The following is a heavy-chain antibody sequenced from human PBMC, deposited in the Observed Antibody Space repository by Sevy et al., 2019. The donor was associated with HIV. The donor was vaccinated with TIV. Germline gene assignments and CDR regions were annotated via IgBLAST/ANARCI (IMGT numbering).Heavy chain of an antibody. CDR2: IKQDESEK. D-gene: IGHD3-22*01. J-gene: IGHJ4*02. Sequence: GGSLRLSCAASGFSFSTYWMHWVRQAPGKGLEWVANIKQDESEKYYVASVKGRLTIPRDNAKNSVYLQMNSLRPEDTAIYYCARGNSGSFDYWGQGTLVTVSS. CDR3: ARGNSGSFDY. V-gene: IGHV3-7*04. CDR1: GFSFSTYW.